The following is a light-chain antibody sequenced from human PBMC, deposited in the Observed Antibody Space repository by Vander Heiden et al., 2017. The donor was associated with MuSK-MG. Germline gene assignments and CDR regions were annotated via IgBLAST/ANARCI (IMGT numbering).Light chain of an antibody. CDR2: DDN. CDR3: GTSASSLSAVV. Sequence: SVLTQPPSVSAAPGQKVTISCSGSSSNIGANYVSWYQQLPGTEPKLLMDDDNKRPSGIPDRFSCYKAGTSATPGINGLQTGDEADDYCGTSASSLSAVVFGGGTKLTVL. V-gene: IGLV1-51*01. J-gene: IGLJ2*01. CDR1: SSNIGANY.